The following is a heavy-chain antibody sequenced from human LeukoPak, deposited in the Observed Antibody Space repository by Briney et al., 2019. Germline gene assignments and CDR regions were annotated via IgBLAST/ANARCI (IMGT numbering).Heavy chain of an antibody. CDR2: IYYGGST. CDR1: RGSISRRGYC. V-gene: IGHV4-31*03. D-gene: IGHD2-2*01. Sequence: SETLSLTCTVSRGSISRRGYCWSWIRQHPGKGLEWIGYIYYGGSTYYNPSLKSRVTISVDTSKNAFSLKLSSVTAAATAVYYCECGRQYLDWDYYGMDVWGQGTTVTVSS. J-gene: IGHJ6*02. CDR3: ECGRQYLDWDYYGMDV.